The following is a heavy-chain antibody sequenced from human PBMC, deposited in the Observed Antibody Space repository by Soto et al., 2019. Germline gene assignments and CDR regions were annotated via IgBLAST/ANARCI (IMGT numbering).Heavy chain of an antibody. Sequence: SETLSLTCTVSGGSISSSSYYWGWIRQPPGKGLEWIGSIYYSGSTYYNPSLKSRVAISVDTSKNQFSLKLSSVTAADTAVYYCARHPYRIAAPPRSWFDPWGQGTLVTVSS. CDR2: IYYSGST. CDR3: ARHPYRIAAPPRSWFDP. J-gene: IGHJ5*02. D-gene: IGHD6-6*01. CDR1: GGSISSSSYY. V-gene: IGHV4-39*01.